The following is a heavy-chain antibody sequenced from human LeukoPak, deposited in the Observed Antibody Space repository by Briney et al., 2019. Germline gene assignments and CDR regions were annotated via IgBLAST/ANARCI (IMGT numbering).Heavy chain of an antibody. CDR2: ISGSGGST. V-gene: IGHV3-23*01. CDR1: GFTFSSYA. Sequence: GGSLRLSCAASGFTFSSYAMSWVRQAPGKGLEWVSAISGSGGSTYYADSVKGRFTISRDNSKNTLYLQMNSLRAEDTAVYYCAKPQEYYDSSGYHYWGQGTLATVSS. CDR3: AKPQEYYDSSGYHY. J-gene: IGHJ4*02. D-gene: IGHD3-22*01.